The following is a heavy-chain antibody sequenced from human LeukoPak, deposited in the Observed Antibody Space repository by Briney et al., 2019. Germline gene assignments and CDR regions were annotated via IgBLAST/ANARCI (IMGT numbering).Heavy chain of an antibody. Sequence: GGSLRLSCAASGFTFSSYAMSWVRQAPGKGLEWVSAISGSGGSTYYADSVKGRFTISRDNSKNTLYLQMNSLRAEDTAVYYCAKTYYYDSSGYPDAFDIWGQGTMVTVSS. CDR2: ISGSGGST. D-gene: IGHD3-22*01. V-gene: IGHV3-23*01. CDR1: GFTFSSYA. J-gene: IGHJ3*02. CDR3: AKTYYYDSSGYPDAFDI.